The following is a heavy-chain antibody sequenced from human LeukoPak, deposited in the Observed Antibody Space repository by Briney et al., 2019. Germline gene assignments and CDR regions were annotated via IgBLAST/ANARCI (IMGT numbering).Heavy chain of an antibody. J-gene: IGHJ5*02. CDR2: IKQDGSEK. Sequence: GGSLRLSCAASGFTFSSYWMRWVRQAPGKGLEWVANIKQDGSEKYYVDSVKGRFTISRDNARNALYLQMNSLRAEDRAVYYCARDGEGDIVVVPAAYRLNWFDPWGQGTLVTVSA. CDR1: GFTFSSYW. D-gene: IGHD2-2*01. CDR3: ARDGEGDIVVVPAAYRLNWFDP. V-gene: IGHV3-7*01.